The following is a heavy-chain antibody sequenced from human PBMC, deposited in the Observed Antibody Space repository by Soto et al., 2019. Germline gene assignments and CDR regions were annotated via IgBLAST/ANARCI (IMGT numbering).Heavy chain of an antibody. D-gene: IGHD3-10*01. CDR1: GGSISSGGYY. J-gene: IGHJ5*02. CDR2: IYYSGST. V-gene: IGHV4-31*03. CDR3: ARARGGGTRNWFDP. Sequence: SETLCLTCTVSGGSISSGGYYWSWVRQHPGKGLEWIGYIYYSGSTYYNPSLKSRVTISVDTSKNQFSLKLSSVTAADTAVYYCARARGGGTRNWFDPWGQGTLVTVSS.